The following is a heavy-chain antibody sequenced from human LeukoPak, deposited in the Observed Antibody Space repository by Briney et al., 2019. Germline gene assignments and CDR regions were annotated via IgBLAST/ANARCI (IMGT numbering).Heavy chain of an antibody. CDR3: ASKWEMATSFDY. J-gene: IGHJ4*02. V-gene: IGHV4-38-2*01. CDR1: GGSFSGYY. D-gene: IGHD5-24*01. CDR2: IYHSGST. Sequence: SETLSLTCAVYGGSFSGYYWGWIRQPPGKGLEWIGSIYHSGSTYYNPSLKSRVTISVDTSKNQFSLKLSSVTAADTAVYYCASKWEMATSFDYWGQGTLVTVSS.